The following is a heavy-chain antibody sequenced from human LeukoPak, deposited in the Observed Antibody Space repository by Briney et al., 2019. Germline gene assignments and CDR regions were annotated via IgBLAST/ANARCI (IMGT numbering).Heavy chain of an antibody. CDR2: IYYSGST. D-gene: IGHD5-18*01. V-gene: IGHV4-59*01. J-gene: IGHJ3*02. CDR1: GGSISSYY. Sequence: SETLSLTCTVSGGSISSYYWSWIRQPPGKGLEWIEYIYYSGSTNYNPSLKSRVTISVDTPKNQFSLKLSSVTAADTAVYYCTDTAAPDAFDIWGQGTMVTVSS. CDR3: TDTAAPDAFDI.